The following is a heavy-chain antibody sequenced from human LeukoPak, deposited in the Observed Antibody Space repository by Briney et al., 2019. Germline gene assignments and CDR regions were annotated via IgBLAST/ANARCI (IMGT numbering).Heavy chain of an antibody. V-gene: IGHV3-7*03. Sequence: GGSLRLSCAASGFTFSSYWMSWVRQAPGKGLEWVANINQYGSEMYYVDSVKGRFTISRDNAKNSLYLQMNSLRAEDTAVYYCARPMTTVVIPFDYWGQGTLVTVSS. J-gene: IGHJ4*02. CDR3: ARPMTTVVIPFDY. D-gene: IGHD4-23*01. CDR2: INQYGSEM. CDR1: GFTFSSYW.